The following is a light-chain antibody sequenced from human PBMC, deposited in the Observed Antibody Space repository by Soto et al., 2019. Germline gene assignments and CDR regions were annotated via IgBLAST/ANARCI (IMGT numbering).Light chain of an antibody. Sequence: VMTQPPVSLAVSLGERATINCKSSQSVLSSSNNKNYLAWFQQKRGQPPKLLIYWASARKPGVPDRFIGSGSGTDFTLTITSLQAEDVAVYYCQQYHSDPITFGQGTRLAI. V-gene: IGKV4-1*01. CDR3: QQYHSDPIT. J-gene: IGKJ5*01. CDR2: WAS. CDR1: QSVLSSSNNKNY.